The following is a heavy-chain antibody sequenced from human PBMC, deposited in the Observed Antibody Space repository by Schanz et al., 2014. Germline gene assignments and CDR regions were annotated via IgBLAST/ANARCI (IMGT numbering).Heavy chain of an antibody. Sequence: QVQLVQSGAEVKKPGASVKVSCKASGYTFTSDSMHWVRQAPGQGLEWMGWITAYNGDTNYALKLQGRVTMTTDTSTGTAYMELRSLRSGDTALYYCTRGGYSYALSAFDIWGQGTMVTVSS. V-gene: IGHV1-18*04. CDR2: ITAYNGDT. J-gene: IGHJ3*02. D-gene: IGHD5-18*01. CDR3: TRGGYSYALSAFDI. CDR1: GYTFTSDS.